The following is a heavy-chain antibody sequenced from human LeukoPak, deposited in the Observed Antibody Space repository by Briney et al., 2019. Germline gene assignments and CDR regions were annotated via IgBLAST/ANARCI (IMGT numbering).Heavy chain of an antibody. CDR3: ASTPNYYDSAYYYYGMDF. D-gene: IGHD3-22*01. Sequence: KASETLSLACTVSGGSISSYYWNWIRQPPGKGLEWIGYIHYSGSSDYNPSLKSRVTISVDTSKNQFSLKLSSVTAADTAVYYCASTPNYYDSAYYYYGMDFWGQGTTVTVSS. CDR1: GGSISSYY. CDR2: IHYSGSS. J-gene: IGHJ6*02. V-gene: IGHV4-59*01.